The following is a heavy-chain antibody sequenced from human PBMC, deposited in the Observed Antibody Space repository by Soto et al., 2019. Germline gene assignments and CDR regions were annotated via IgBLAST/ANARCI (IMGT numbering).Heavy chain of an antibody. D-gene: IGHD3-10*01. CDR1: GYTFTSND. V-gene: IGHV1-8*01. J-gene: IGHJ3*02. Sequence: ASVKVSCKASGYTFTSNDINWVRQATGQGLEWMGWMNPNSGNTGYAQKFQGRVTMTKNTAISTAYMELSRLRSDDTAVYYCARGGGREVVTVRGVPNAFDIWG. CDR2: MNPNSGNT. CDR3: ARGGGREVVTVRGVPNAFDI.